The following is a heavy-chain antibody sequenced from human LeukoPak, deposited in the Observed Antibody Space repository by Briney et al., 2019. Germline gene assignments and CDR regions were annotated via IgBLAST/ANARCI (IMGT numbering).Heavy chain of an antibody. J-gene: IGHJ4*02. D-gene: IGHD3-22*01. CDR1: GFTFSSYA. Sequence: PGRSLRLSCAASGFTFSSYAMHWVRQAPGKGLEWVAVISYDGSNKYYADSVKGRFTISRDNSKNTLYLQMNSLRAEDTAVYYCARGEYYDSSGYYYANDYWGQGTLVTVSS. CDR3: ARGEYYDSSGYYYANDY. V-gene: IGHV3-30*04. CDR2: ISYDGSNK.